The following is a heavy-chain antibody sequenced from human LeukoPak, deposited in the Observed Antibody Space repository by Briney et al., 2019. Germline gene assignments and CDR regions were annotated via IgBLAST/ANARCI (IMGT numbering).Heavy chain of an antibody. D-gene: IGHD3-3*01. CDR1: GGTFSSYA. CDR3: AANRLEWLLGYYYYMDV. CDR2: IIPIFGTA. J-gene: IGHJ6*03. V-gene: IGHV1-69*05. Sequence: GSSVKVSCKASGGTFSSYAISWVRQAPGQGLEWMGGIIPIFGTANYAQKFQGRVTITTDESTSTAYMELSSLRSEDTAVYYCAANRLEWLLGYYYYMDVWGKGTTVTASS.